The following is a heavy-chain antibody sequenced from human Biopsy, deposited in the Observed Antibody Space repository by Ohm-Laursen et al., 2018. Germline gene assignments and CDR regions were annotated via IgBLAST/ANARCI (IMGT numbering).Heavy chain of an antibody. D-gene: IGHD5-24*01. V-gene: IGHV4-59*01. CDR2: IYYSGIA. Sequence: TLSLTCIVSGGPLHSYYWSWIRQPPGKGLEWIGYIYYSGIAANYNPSLKGRVTISVDTSKHQFSLRLTSATTADTAVYYCARGGFGLDGYNSPWGRGTLVIVSS. J-gene: IGHJ5*02. CDR1: GGPLHSYY. CDR3: ARGGFGLDGYNSP.